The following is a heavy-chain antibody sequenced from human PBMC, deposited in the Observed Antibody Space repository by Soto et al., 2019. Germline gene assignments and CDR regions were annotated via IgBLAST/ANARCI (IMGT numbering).Heavy chain of an antibody. CDR2: INHSGST. CDR1: GGSFSGYY. V-gene: IGHV4-34*01. D-gene: IGHD3-3*01. CDR3: ARGITIFGVVKKYYFDY. Sequence: PSETLSLTCAVYGGSFSGYYWSWIRQPPGKGLEWIGEINHSGSTNYNPSLKSRVTISVDTSKNQFSPKLSSVTAADTAVYYCARGITIFGVVKKYYFDYWGQGTLVTVSS. J-gene: IGHJ4*02.